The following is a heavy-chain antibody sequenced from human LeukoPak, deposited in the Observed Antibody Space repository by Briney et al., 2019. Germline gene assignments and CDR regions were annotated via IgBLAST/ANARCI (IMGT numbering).Heavy chain of an antibody. Sequence: AGGSLRLSCAASGFTFSSYAMSWVRQAPGKGLDWVSAISGSGGSTYYADSVKGRFTTTRDNSKNTLYLQMNGLRAEDTTVYYCAKAGKNIVVVPAAIDYWGQGALVTVSS. J-gene: IGHJ4*02. D-gene: IGHD2-2*01. CDR2: ISGSGGST. CDR1: GFTFSSYA. CDR3: AKAGKNIVVVPAAIDY. V-gene: IGHV3-23*01.